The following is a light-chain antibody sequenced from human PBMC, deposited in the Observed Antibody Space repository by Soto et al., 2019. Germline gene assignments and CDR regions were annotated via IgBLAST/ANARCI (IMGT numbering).Light chain of an antibody. J-gene: IGLJ2*01. CDR2: EVS. Sequence: QSVLTQPPSASGSPGQSVTISCTGTSSDVGGYNYVSWYQQHPGKAPKLMIYEVSKRPSGVPDRFSGSKSGNTASLTVSGLQAEDEADYYCSSYAGSNKVVFGGGTKRTVL. V-gene: IGLV2-8*01. CDR1: SSDVGGYNY. CDR3: SSYAGSNKVV.